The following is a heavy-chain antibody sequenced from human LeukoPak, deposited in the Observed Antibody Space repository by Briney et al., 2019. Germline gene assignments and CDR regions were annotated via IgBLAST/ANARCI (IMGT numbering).Heavy chain of an antibody. D-gene: IGHD1-26*01. CDR1: GGSISSYY. CDR2: IYYSGST. V-gene: IGHV4-59*08. CDR3: ARHAGSRLYYFDY. J-gene: IGHJ4*02. Sequence: KPSETLSLTCTVSGGSISSYYWTWIRQPPGKGLEWIGYIYYSGSTNYNPSLKSRVTISVDTSKNQFSLKLSSVTAADTAVYYCARHAGSRLYYFDYWGQGTLVTVSS.